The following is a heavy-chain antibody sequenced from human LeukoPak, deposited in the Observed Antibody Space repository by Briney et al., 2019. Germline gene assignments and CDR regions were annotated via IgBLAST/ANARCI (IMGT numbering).Heavy chain of an antibody. D-gene: IGHD5-18*01. Sequence: VASVRVSCKASGYTFTSYDMNWVRQAPGQGLEWMGWMNPNSGNTDYAQKFQGRVTMTRNTSISTAYMELSSLRSEDTAVYYCARAFPRGYSYGYPVFTNYYYMDVWGKGTTVTVSS. V-gene: IGHV1-8*01. J-gene: IGHJ6*03. CDR3: ARAFPRGYSYGYPVFTNYYYMDV. CDR2: MNPNSGNT. CDR1: GYTFTSYD.